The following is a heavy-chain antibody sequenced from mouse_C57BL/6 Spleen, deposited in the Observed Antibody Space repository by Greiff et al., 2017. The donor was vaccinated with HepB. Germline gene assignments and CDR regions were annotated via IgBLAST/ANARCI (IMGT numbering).Heavy chain of an antibody. CDR2: IDPETGGT. CDR1: GYTFTDYE. CDR3: TRSDYDYDWFAY. V-gene: IGHV1-15*01. D-gene: IGHD2-4*01. J-gene: IGHJ3*01. Sequence: QVQLQQSGAELVRPGASVTLSCKASGYTFTDYEMHWVKQTPVHGLEWIGAIDPETGGTAYNQKFKGKAILTADKSSSTAYMELRSLTSEDSAVYYCTRSDYDYDWFAYWGQGTLVTVSA.